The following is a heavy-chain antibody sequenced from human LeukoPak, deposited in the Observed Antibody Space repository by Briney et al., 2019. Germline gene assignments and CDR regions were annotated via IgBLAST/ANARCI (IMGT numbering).Heavy chain of an antibody. J-gene: IGHJ4*02. CDR1: GFTFSSYG. V-gene: IGHV3-30*18. CDR2: ISYDGSNK. D-gene: IGHD1-26*01. Sequence: PGGSLRLSCVASGFTFSSYGMHWVRQAPGKGLEWVAVISYDGSNKYYADSVKGRFTISRDNSKNTLYLLMNSLRAEDTAVYYCAKDWALIVGATETLDYWGQGTLVTVSS. CDR3: AKDWALIVGATETLDY.